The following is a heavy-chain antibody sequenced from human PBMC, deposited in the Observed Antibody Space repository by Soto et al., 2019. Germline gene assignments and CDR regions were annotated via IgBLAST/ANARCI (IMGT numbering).Heavy chain of an antibody. CDR1: GFSLSDGRVG. J-gene: IGHJ5*02. CDR3: ARIRSRGDYVARWFDP. Sequence: QVTLKESGPVLVKPTETLTLTCTVSGFSLSDGRVGVSWIRQPPGKALEWLAKIFSNDEKSYSTSLKSRLTISKDTSKGQVVLTMTNMDPVDTATYYCARIRSRGDYVARWFDPWGQGTLVTVSS. D-gene: IGHD4-17*01. CDR2: IFSNDEK. V-gene: IGHV2-26*01.